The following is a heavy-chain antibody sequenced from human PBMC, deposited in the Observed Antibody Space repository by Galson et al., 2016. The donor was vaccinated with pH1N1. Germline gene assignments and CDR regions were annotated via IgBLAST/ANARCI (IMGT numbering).Heavy chain of an antibody. Sequence: SVKVSCKASGDGFSSHTITWVRQAPGQGLEWVGRFIPMINLANSAQKFQGRVTITAAKSTTTVYMHLTSLRPEDTAVYYCARVRSHEAMSGTPLYWGQGTLVTVSS. CDR1: GDGFSSHT. D-gene: IGHD5/OR15-5a*01. CDR2: FIPMINLA. J-gene: IGHJ4*02. V-gene: IGHV1-69*02. CDR3: ARVRSHEAMSGTPLY.